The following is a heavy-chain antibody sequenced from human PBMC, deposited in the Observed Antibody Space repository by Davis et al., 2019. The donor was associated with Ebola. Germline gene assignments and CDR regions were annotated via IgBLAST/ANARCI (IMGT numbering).Heavy chain of an antibody. CDR2: IWYDGSNK. D-gene: IGHD4-17*01. V-gene: IGHV3-33*01. CDR1: GFTFSSYG. J-gene: IGHJ4*02. CDR3: ARSATVFDY. Sequence: GESLKISCAASGFTFSSYGMHWVRQAPGKGLEWVAVIWYDGSNKYYADSVKGRFTISRDNSKNTLYLQMNSLRAEDTAVYYCARSATVFDYWGQGTLVTVSS.